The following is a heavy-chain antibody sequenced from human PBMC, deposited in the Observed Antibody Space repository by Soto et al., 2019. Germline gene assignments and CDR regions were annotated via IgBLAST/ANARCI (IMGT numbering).Heavy chain of an antibody. CDR1: GFTFTSYW. J-gene: IGHJ4*02. CDR2: INSDGSST. D-gene: IGHD2-2*01. CDR3: AGGKGSNTPFDY. Sequence: EVQLVESGGGLVQPGGSLILSCATSGFTFTSYWMHWVLQVPGKGLVWVSRINSDGSSTTYADSVKGRFTISRDNAKNTLYLQMNSLIAEDTAVHFCAGGKGSNTPFDYWGQGTLVTVSS. V-gene: IGHV3-74*01.